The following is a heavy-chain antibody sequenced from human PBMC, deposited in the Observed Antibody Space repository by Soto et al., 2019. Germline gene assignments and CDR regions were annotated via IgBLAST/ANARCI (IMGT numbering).Heavy chain of an antibody. Sequence: QVQLQESGPGLVKPSETLSLTCTVSGDSISSYYWSLIRQSPGKGLDWIGYIHYSGGTNYNPSLKSRVTISVDTSKNQFFLELSSVTAADTAMYYCARYYQGSGKWWFDPWGQGTLVTVSS. D-gene: IGHD3-10*01. CDR2: IHYSGGT. CDR3: ARYYQGSGKWWFDP. CDR1: GDSISSYY. J-gene: IGHJ5*02. V-gene: IGHV4-59*08.